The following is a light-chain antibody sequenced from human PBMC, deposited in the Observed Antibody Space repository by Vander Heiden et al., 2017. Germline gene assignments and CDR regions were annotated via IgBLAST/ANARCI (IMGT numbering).Light chain of an antibody. V-gene: IGLV1-47*01. Sequence: QSVLTKPPAASGPPGQRVSISCSGSSSNIGSNYVYWYQQLPGTAPKLLIYRNNQRPSGVPDRFTGSKSGTSASLAISGRRSEDEADDYCAAWDDSLSGPVFGGGTKLTVL. CDR1: SSNIGSNY. CDR2: RNN. J-gene: IGLJ3*02. CDR3: AAWDDSLSGPV.